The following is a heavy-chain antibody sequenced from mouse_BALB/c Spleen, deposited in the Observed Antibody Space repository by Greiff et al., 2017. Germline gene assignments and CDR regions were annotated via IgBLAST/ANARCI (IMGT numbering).Heavy chain of an antibody. CDR1: GFSLTGYG. Sequence: VQVVESGPGLVAPSQSLSITCTVSGFSLTGYGVNWVRQPPGKGLEWLGMIWGDGSTDYNSALKSRLSISKDNSKSQVFLKMNSLQTDDTARYYCAREGYGYEGAMDYWGQGTSVTVSS. CDR2: IWGDGST. J-gene: IGHJ4*01. V-gene: IGHV2-6-7*01. CDR3: AREGYGYEGAMDY. D-gene: IGHD1-2*01.